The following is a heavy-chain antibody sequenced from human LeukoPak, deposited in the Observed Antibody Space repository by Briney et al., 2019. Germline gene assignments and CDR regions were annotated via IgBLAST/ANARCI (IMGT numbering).Heavy chain of an antibody. CDR2: INSDGSST. V-gene: IGHV3-74*01. Sequence: GGSLRLSCAASGFIFSSYWMHWVRQAPGKGLVWVSRINSDGSSTSYADSVKGRFTISRDNAKNTLYLQMNTLRAEDTAVYYCARSRTRATVTTLDYWGQGTLVTVSS. CDR3: ARSRTRATVTTLDY. D-gene: IGHD4-17*01. CDR1: GFIFSSYW. J-gene: IGHJ4*02.